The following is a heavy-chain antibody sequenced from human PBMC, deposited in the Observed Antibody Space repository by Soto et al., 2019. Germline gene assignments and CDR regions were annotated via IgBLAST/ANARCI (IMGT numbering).Heavy chain of an antibody. J-gene: IGHJ4*02. Sequence: QVQLQESGPGLVKPSETLSLTCTVSGDSMTKYYWSWIRQPAGKGLEWIGRIYTSGSTNYHPSLKSRVTMSIDTSKNHFSLQLKSVTAADTAVYYCARTVGAAYYFDFWGQGALVTVSS. CDR1: GDSMTKYY. D-gene: IGHD1-26*01. CDR2: IYTSGST. CDR3: ARTVGAAYYFDF. V-gene: IGHV4-4*07.